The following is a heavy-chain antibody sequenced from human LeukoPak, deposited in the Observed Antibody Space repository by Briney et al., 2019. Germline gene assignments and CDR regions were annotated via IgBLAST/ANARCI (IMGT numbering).Heavy chain of an antibody. CDR2: IFSGGYT. D-gene: IGHD5-24*01. V-gene: IGHV3-53*01. CDR3: ASHPAGKYEMSWGVFEI. Sequence: PGGSLRLSCAASGFTVSTNYMSWVPQAPGKGLEWLSVIFSGGYTDYADSVKGRFSISRDNSKNTVNLQMNSLRAEDTAMYYCASHPAGKYEMSWGVFEIWGQGTMVTVSS. J-gene: IGHJ3*02. CDR1: GFTVSTNY.